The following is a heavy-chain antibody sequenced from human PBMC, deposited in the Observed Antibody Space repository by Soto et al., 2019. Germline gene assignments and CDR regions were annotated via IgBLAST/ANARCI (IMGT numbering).Heavy chain of an antibody. J-gene: IGHJ4*02. CDR3: ASGYCSGGSCYYPHFFDY. D-gene: IGHD2-15*01. CDR2: ISAYNGNT. V-gene: IGHV1-18*01. Sequence: VKVSCKASGYTFTSYGISWVRQAPGQGLEWMGWISAYNGNTNYAQKLQGRVTMTTDTSTSTAYMELRSLRSDDTAVYYCASGYCSGGSCYYPHFFDYWGQGTLVTVSS. CDR1: GYTFTSYG.